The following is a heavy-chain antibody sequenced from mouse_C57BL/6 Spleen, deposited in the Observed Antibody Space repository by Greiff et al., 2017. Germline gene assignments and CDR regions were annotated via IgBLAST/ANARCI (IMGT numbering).Heavy chain of an antibody. V-gene: IGHV14-2*01. Sequence: VQLQQSGAELVRPGASVKLSCTASGFNINDYSMHWVKQRTEQGLEWIGSIDPEDGETKYAQKFKGKATITADTYSNTAYLQLSSLTSEDNAVYYCARSITTVVARAMDYWGQGTSVTVSS. CDR2: IDPEDGET. CDR1: GFNINDYS. CDR3: ARSITTVVARAMDY. D-gene: IGHD1-1*01. J-gene: IGHJ4*01.